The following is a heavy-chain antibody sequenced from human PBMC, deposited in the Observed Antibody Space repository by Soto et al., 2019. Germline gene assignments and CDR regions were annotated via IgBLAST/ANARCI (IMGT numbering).Heavy chain of an antibody. CDR1: GFTFSSYA. V-gene: IGHV3-23*01. D-gene: IGHD4-17*01. Sequence: EVQLLESGGGLVQPGGSLRLSCAASGFTFSSYAMSWVRQAPGKGLEWVSAISGSGGSTYYADSVKGRFTISRDNSKNTLYLQMNGLRAEDTAVYYCAKDRYGDYEHYDYWGQGTLVTVSS. J-gene: IGHJ4*02. CDR3: AKDRYGDYEHYDY. CDR2: ISGSGGST.